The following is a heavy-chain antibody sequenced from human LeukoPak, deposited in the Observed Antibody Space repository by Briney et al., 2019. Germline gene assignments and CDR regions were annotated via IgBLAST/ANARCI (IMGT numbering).Heavy chain of an antibody. CDR1: GFTFSSYF. Sequence: GGSLRLSCVASGFTFSSYFMTWVRQAPGEGLEWVSDIGGSGSHTYYADSVKGRFTISRDNSKNTLYLQMNSLRVEDTAVYYCATRRSPLDYWGQGTLVTVSS. CDR2: IGGSGSHT. J-gene: IGHJ4*02. V-gene: IGHV3-23*01. CDR3: ATRRSPLDY.